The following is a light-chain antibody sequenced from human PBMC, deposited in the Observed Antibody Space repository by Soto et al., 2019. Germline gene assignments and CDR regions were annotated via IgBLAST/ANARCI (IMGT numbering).Light chain of an antibody. CDR3: QQYNSYSQT. V-gene: IGKV1-5*01. J-gene: IGKJ1*01. CDR2: DAS. Sequence: DIQMTQSPSTLSASVGDRVTITCRASQSISSWLAWYQQKPGKAPKLLIYDASSLESGVPSRFSGSGSGTEFTLTISSLQPDDFATYYFQQYNSYSQTFGLGTKVEIK. CDR1: QSISSW.